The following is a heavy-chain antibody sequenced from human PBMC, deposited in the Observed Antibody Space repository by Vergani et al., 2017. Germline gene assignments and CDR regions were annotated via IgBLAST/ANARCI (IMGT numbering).Heavy chain of an antibody. CDR3: ARGGATTIHAFDI. V-gene: IGHV3-23*01. J-gene: IGHJ3*02. CDR2: ISGHGDRT. Sequence: EVHLLESGGGQVEAGGSLRLSCVASGFTFSNSAMSWVRQTSGKGLEWVSAISGHGDRTYYADSVKGRFTISRDNSKNTVYLQMNSLRAEDTAVYYCARGGATTIHAFDIWGQGTMVTVSS. D-gene: IGHD5-24*01. CDR1: GFTFSNSA.